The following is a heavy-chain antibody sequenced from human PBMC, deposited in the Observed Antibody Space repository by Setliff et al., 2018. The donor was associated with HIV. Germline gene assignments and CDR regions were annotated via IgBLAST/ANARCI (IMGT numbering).Heavy chain of an antibody. CDR1: PGSITVYY. V-gene: IGHV4-59*01. J-gene: IGHJ4*02. Sequence: LSLTCNVSPGSITVYYWTWVRQPPGRGLEWIGYVSHSAGTSYNPSLNSRVTMSVDPSRDQFSLKLSSVTAADTAVYYCARRGFGRYFDYWGQGTLVTVSS. CDR2: VSHSAGT. D-gene: IGHD3-16*01. CDR3: ARRGFGRYFDY.